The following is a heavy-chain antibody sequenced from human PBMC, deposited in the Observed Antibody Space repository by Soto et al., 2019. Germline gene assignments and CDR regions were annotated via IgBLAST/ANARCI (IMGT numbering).Heavy chain of an antibody. D-gene: IGHD3-22*01. CDR2: IKSKTDGGTT. CDR1: GFTFSNAG. Sequence: GGSLRLSCAASGFTFSNAGMSWVRQAPGKGLEWVGRIKSKTDGGTTDYAAPVKGRFTISRDNAKNSLYLQMNSLIVEDTAVYYCVRVLYYDDNSPYRPFDYWGQGTLVTVS. J-gene: IGHJ4*02. CDR3: VRVLYYDDNSPYRPFDY. V-gene: IGHV3-15*01.